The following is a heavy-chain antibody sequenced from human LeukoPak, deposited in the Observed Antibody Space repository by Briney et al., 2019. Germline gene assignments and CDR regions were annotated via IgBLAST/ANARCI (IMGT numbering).Heavy chain of an antibody. CDR1: GDSISSGAYY. CDR3: ARARAYDVLTEVGFYYYGVDL. CDR2: IFKSGKT. Sequence: PSETLSLTCTVSGDSISSGAYYWTWIRQHPERGLEWIGYIFKSGKTYYNPSLKSRAVISIDTSNNRFSLELSSVIAADRAVYFCARARAYDVLTEVGFYYYGVDLWGRGTTVTV. D-gene: IGHD3-9*01. J-gene: IGHJ6*02. V-gene: IGHV4-31*03.